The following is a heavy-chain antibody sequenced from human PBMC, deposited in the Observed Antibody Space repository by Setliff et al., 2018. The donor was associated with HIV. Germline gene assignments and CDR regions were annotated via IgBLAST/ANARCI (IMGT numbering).Heavy chain of an antibody. V-gene: IGHV5-51*01. CDR3: ATRPLLDTGPSY. CDR1: EYTFNTHW. CDR2: IYPGDLRT. J-gene: IGHJ4*02. D-gene: IGHD2-8*02. Sequence: PGESLKISCKTSEYTFNTHWIGWVRRVPGKGLEWMGGIYPGDLRTRYNPSFQGQVTLSVDKSTRTAYLQWNSLRASDSAMYYCATRPLLDTGPSYWGQGTVVTVSS.